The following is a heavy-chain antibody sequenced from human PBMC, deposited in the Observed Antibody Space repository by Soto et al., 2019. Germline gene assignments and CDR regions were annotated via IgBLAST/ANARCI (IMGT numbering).Heavy chain of an antibody. CDR2: ILPVFRIV. D-gene: IGHD3-3*01. Sequence: QVQLEQSGAEVKKPGSSVNVSCQTSGVTFNTYPISWMRQAPGQGLQWLGGILPVFRIVNYAQQFQDRHNLTAEQSTTGFHRELSRLTSGATAVDFCARPHLTGRHYEFRSAPTASLYHSGIGVWGQGTTVIVSS. CDR3: ARPHLTGRHYEFRSAPTASLYHSGIGV. J-gene: IGHJ6*02. V-gene: IGHV1-69*17. CDR1: GVTFNTYP.